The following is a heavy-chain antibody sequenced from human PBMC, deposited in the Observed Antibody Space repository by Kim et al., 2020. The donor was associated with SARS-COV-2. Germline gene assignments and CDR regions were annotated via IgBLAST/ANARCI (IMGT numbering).Heavy chain of an antibody. CDR3: SRGGLYCGGDCYYSDY. Sequence: ASVKVSCKASVYTFTSYGISWVRQAPGQGLEWMGWISAYNGNTNYAQKLQGRVTMTTDTSTSTAYMELRSLRSDDTAVYYCSRGGLYCGGDCYYSDYWGQGTLVTVSS. CDR2: ISAYNGNT. CDR1: VYTFTSYG. D-gene: IGHD2-21*02. V-gene: IGHV1-18*04. J-gene: IGHJ4*02.